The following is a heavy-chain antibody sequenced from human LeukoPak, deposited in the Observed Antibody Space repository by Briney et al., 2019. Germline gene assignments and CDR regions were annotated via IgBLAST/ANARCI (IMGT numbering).Heavy chain of an antibody. CDR1: GGSISSSSYY. CDR2: IYYSGST. V-gene: IGHV4-39*01. Sequence: SETLSLTCTVSGGSISSSSYYWGWIRQPPGKGLEWIGSIYYSGSTYYNPSLKSRVTISVDTSKNQFSLKLSSVTAADTAVYYCARPMTNHHMDVWGKGTTVTVSS. D-gene: IGHD1-14*01. J-gene: IGHJ6*03. CDR3: ARPMTNHHMDV.